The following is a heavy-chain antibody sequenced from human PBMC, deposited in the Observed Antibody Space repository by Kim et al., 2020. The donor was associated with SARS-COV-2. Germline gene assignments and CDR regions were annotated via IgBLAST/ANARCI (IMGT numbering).Heavy chain of an antibody. CDR3: ARAGV. J-gene: IGHJ4*02. V-gene: IGHV1-46*01. CDR2: NPSGGST. Sequence: NPSGGSTSYAQKFQGRVTMTRDTSTSTVYMELSSLRSEDTAVYYCARAGVWGQGTLVTVSS. D-gene: IGHD6-19*01.